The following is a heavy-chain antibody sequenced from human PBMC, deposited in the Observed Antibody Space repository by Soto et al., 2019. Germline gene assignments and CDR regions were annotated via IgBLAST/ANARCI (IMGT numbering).Heavy chain of an antibody. D-gene: IGHD2-15*01. V-gene: IGHV4-31*03. CDR2: IYYSGST. CDR1: GGSISSGGYY. CDR3: ARQNIVVVVAATRKAWFDP. Sequence: QVQLQESGPGLVKPSQTLSLTCTVSGGSISSGGYYWSWIRQHPGKGLEWIGYIYYSGSTYYNPSLKSRVTISVDTSKNQFSLKLSSVTAADTAVYYCARQNIVVVVAATRKAWFDPWGQGTLVTVSS. J-gene: IGHJ5*02.